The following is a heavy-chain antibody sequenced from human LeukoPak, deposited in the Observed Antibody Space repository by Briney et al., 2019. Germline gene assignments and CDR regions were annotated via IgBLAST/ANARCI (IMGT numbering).Heavy chain of an antibody. J-gene: IGHJ3*02. CDR1: GFTFSSYA. V-gene: IGHV3-64*01. D-gene: IGHD5-24*01. CDR3: ATASDEMATIPDAFDI. CDR2: ISSNGGST. Sequence: LTGGSLRLSCAASGFTFSSYAMHWVRQAPGKGLEYVSAISSNGGSTYYANSVKGRFTISRDNSKNTLYLQMGSLRAEDMAVYYCATASDEMATIPDAFDIWGQGTMVTVSS.